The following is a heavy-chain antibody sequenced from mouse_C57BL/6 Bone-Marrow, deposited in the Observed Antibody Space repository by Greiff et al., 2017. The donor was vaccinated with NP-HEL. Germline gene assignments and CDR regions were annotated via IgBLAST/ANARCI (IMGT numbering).Heavy chain of an antibody. D-gene: IGHD2-4*01. CDR1: GYTFTSYW. J-gene: IGHJ1*03. CDR2: IDPSDSYT. V-gene: IGHV1-50*01. CDR3: AKYDYGWYVDV. Sequence: QVQLQQPGAELVKPGASVKLSCKASGYTFTSYWMQWVKQRPGQGLEWIGEIDPSDSYTNYNQKFKGKATLTVDTSSSTAYMQLSSLTSEDSAVYYCAKYDYGWYVDVWGTGTTVTVSS.